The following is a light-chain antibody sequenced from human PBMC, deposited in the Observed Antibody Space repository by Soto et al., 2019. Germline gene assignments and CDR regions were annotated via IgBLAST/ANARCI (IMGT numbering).Light chain of an antibody. CDR2: GNS. Sequence: QSVLTQPPSVSGAPGQRVTIYCTGSSSNIGAGYDVHWYQQLPGTAPKLLIYGNSNRPSGVPDRFSGSKSGTSASLAITGLQAEDEADYYCQSYDSSLSGVVFGAGTQLTVL. J-gene: IGLJ2*01. CDR1: SSNIGAGYD. CDR3: QSYDSSLSGVV. V-gene: IGLV1-40*01.